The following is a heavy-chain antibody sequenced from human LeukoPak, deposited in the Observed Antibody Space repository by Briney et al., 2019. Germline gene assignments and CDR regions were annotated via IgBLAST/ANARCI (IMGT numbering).Heavy chain of an antibody. CDR3: GKTTVGYSSGQKPAWPVDY. D-gene: IGHD5-18*01. V-gene: IGHV3-23*01. CDR2: IFGSGGSP. Sequence: GGSPRLSCEASGFTFGSHAMYWVRQAPGKGLEWVAGIFGSGGSPHYAASVKGRFTISRDNSRNTVYLQINSLRADDTAVYYCGKTTVGYSSGQKPAWPVDYWGQGTLVTVSS. J-gene: IGHJ4*02. CDR1: GFTFGSHA.